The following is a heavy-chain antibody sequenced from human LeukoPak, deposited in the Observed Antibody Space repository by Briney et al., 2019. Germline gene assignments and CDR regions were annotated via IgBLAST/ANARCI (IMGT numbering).Heavy chain of an antibody. Sequence: PSETLSLTCAVYGGSFSGYYWSWIRQPPGKGLEWIGEINHSGSTNYNPSLKSRVTISVDTSKNQFSLKLSSVTAADTAVYYCARGTGTTLWFSFDYWGQGTLVTVSS. D-gene: IGHD1-1*01. CDR3: ARGTGTTLWFSFDY. CDR1: GGSFSGYY. CDR2: INHSGST. V-gene: IGHV4-34*01. J-gene: IGHJ4*02.